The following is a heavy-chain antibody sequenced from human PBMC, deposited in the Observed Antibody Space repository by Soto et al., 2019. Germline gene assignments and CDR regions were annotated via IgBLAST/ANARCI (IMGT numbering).Heavy chain of an antibody. CDR1: GFTFSSYA. CDR2: IMGSGGSA. J-gene: IGHJ6*01. V-gene: IGHV3-23*01. Sequence: EVRLLESGGGLVQPGGPLRLSCAASGFTFSSYAMSWVRQAPGKGLEWVSTIMGSGGSANYADSVKGRFPISRDSSKNTLYPQMNSLRADDTAVYYCARHILITILGYYYGMDVWGQGTTVTVSS. CDR3: ARHILITILGYYYGMDV. D-gene: IGHD3-9*01.